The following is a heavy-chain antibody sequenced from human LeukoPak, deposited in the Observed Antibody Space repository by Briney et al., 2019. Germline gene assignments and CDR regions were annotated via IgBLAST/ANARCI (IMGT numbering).Heavy chain of an antibody. V-gene: IGHV4-34*01. CDR3: ARAYKASPLHNAIDS. Sequence: SETLSLTCAVYGGSFSGYFWSWIRQTRGKGLEWIGETDHSGTTNYNPSLKSRVIISPDTSKSQFSLKVNSVTAADTAVYYCARAYKASPLHNAIDSWGQGTLVTVSS. CDR2: TDHSGTT. D-gene: IGHD1-14*01. J-gene: IGHJ4*02. CDR1: GGSFSGYF.